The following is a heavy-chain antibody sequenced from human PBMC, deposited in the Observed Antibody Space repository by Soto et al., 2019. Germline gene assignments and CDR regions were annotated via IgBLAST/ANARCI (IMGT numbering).Heavy chain of an antibody. D-gene: IGHD3-10*01. CDR1: GFTFSTYA. CDR2: ISYDATNK. CDR3: ARDGGSY. J-gene: IGHJ3*01. Sequence: QVQLVESGGGVVQPGRSLRLSCAASGFTFSTYAMHWVRRAPGKGLEWMAVISYDATNKYYADSVKGRFTISRDNSKNTRSLQLNCLRDEDTALYYCARDGGSYWGHGTMVIVSS. V-gene: IGHV3-30-3*01.